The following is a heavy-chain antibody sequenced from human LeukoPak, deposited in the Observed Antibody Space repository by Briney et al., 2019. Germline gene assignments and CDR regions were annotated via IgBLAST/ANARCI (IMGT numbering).Heavy chain of an antibody. D-gene: IGHD3-22*01. Sequence: GGSLRLSCAASGFTFDDYAMHWVRQAPGKGLEWVSGISWNSGSMGYADSVKGRFTISRDNAKNSLYLQMNSLRAEDTALYYCARGDNYYDALDYWGQGTLVTVSS. CDR1: GFTFDDYA. CDR2: ISWNSGSM. V-gene: IGHV3-9*01. CDR3: ARGDNYYDALDY. J-gene: IGHJ4*02.